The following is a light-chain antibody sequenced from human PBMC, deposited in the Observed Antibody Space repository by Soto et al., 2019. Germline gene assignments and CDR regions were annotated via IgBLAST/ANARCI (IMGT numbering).Light chain of an antibody. CDR1: HSVDSN. CDR2: GAS. CDR3: QQYNNWPRT. J-gene: IGKJ1*01. Sequence: EIVMTQSPDTLSVSPGDGATLSCRASHSVDSNLAWYQQKPGQTPRLLIYGASNRATDVPARFSGSGSGTEFTLTISSLQSEDFAVYYCQQYNNWPRTFGQGTKVDIK. V-gene: IGKV3-15*01.